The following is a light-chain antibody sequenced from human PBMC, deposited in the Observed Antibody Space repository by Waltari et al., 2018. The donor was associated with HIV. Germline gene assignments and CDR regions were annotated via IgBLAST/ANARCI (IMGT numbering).Light chain of an antibody. Sequence: NFMLTQPHSVSESPGKTVSIYCTRSSGSIASSYVQLYQQRPGSSPTAVIFEDNQRPSGVPERFSGSIDSSSNSASLTISGLKTEDEADYYCQSYDTTTPVVFGGGTRLTVL. CDR3: QSYDTTTPVV. CDR2: EDN. V-gene: IGLV6-57*01. J-gene: IGLJ2*01. CDR1: SGSIASSY.